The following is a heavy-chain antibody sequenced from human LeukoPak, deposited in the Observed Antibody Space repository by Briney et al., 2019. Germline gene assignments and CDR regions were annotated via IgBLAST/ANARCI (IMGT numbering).Heavy chain of an antibody. Sequence: EASVKVSCKASGYSFNGYYIHWVRRAPGQGLEWMGWINPNSGGTNYAQKFQGRVTMTRDTSISTAYMELSRLRSDDTAVYYCARLYYYDSSGYYRGNAFDIWGQGTMVTVSS. CDR1: GYSFNGYY. V-gene: IGHV1-2*02. J-gene: IGHJ3*02. D-gene: IGHD3-22*01. CDR2: INPNSGGT. CDR3: ARLYYYDSSGYYRGNAFDI.